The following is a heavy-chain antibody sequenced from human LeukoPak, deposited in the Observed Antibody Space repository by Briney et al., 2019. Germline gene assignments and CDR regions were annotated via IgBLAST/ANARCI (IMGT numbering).Heavy chain of an antibody. CDR1: GGTFSTYA. Sequence: ASVKVSCKASGGTFSTYAISWVRQAPGQGLEWMGWISAYSGNTNYAQKLQGRVTMTTDTSTSTGYMELRSLRSDDTAVYYCARGIRNYGDYGGNDYWGQGTLVTVSS. D-gene: IGHD4-17*01. V-gene: IGHV1-18*01. CDR2: ISAYSGNT. J-gene: IGHJ4*02. CDR3: ARGIRNYGDYGGNDY.